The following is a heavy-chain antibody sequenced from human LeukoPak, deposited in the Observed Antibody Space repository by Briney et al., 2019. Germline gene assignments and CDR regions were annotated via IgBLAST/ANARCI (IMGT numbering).Heavy chain of an antibody. V-gene: IGHV4-39*07. J-gene: IGHJ4*02. CDR3: ARLSYSSSPTFDY. CDR2: S. D-gene: IGHD6-6*01. CDR1: GGSMTAGDYY. Sequence: EPLETLSLTCTVSGGSMTAGDYYWGWVRQPPGTGLQWIATSYQGASLKSRVTISLDTSKNQFSLRLTSVTAADTAVYYCARLSYSSSPTFDYWGQGTLVTVSS.